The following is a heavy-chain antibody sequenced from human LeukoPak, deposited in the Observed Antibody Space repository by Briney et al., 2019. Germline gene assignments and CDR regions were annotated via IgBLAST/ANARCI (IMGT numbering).Heavy chain of an antibody. CDR1: GFTFSYYW. V-gene: IGHV3-7*01. D-gene: IGHD1-1*01. Sequence: GGSLRLSCVASGFTFSYYWMSWVRQAPGKGLEWVATIEPDGCQKYYVDSVRGRFTISRDNPQKSLYLQMNSLRAEDTAVYYCASVTNLDVWGQGTTVIVSS. J-gene: IGHJ6*02. CDR3: ASVTNLDV. CDR2: IEPDGCQK.